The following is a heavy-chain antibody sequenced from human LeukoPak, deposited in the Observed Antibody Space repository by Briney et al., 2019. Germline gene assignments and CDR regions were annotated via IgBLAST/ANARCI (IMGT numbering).Heavy chain of an antibody. V-gene: IGHV5-51*01. CDR3: ARAQLISIAAAGTGFDY. Sequence: GESLKISCKGSGYSFTSYWIGWVRQMPGKGLEWMGMIYPGDSDTRYSPSFQGQVTISADKSISTAYLQWSSLKASDTAMYYCARAQLISIAAAGTGFDYWGQGTLVTVSS. J-gene: IGHJ4*02. CDR1: GYSFTSYW. CDR2: IYPGDSDT. D-gene: IGHD6-13*01.